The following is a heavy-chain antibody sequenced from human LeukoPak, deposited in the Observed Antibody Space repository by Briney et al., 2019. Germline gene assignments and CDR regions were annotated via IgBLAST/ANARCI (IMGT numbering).Heavy chain of an antibody. J-gene: IGHJ6*03. Sequence: ASVKDSCKASGYTFTGYYMHWVRQAPGQGLEWMGWINPNSGGTNYAQKFQGRVTMTRDTSISTAYMELSRLRSDDTAVYYCARDYISSGWYGNYYYYYMDVWGKGTTVTVSS. CDR1: GYTFTGYY. V-gene: IGHV1-2*02. CDR2: INPNSGGT. CDR3: ARDYISSGWYGNYYYYYMDV. D-gene: IGHD6-19*01.